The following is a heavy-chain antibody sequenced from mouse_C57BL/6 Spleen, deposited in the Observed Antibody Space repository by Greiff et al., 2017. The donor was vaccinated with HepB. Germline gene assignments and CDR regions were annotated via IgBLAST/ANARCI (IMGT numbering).Heavy chain of an antibody. CDR1: GYTFTSYW. V-gene: IGHV1-55*01. CDR3: ARSHYYGSSYDYYAMDY. Sequence: QVQLQQPGAELVKPGASVKMSCKASGYTFTSYWITWVKQRPGQGLEWIGDIYPGSGSTNYNEKFKSKATLTVDTSSSTAYMQLSSLTSEDSAVYYCARSHYYGSSYDYYAMDYWGQGTSDTVSS. J-gene: IGHJ4*01. D-gene: IGHD1-1*01. CDR2: IYPGSGST.